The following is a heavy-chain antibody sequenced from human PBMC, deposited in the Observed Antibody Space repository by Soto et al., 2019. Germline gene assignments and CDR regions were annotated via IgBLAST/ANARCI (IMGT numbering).Heavy chain of an antibody. V-gene: IGHV3-23*01. J-gene: IGHJ5*02. Sequence: EVQLLESGGGLVQPGGSLRLSCAASGFTFSSYAMSWVRQAPGKGLEWVSAISGSGGSTYYADSVKGRFTISRDNSKNKLYLQMNSLRAEDTAVYYCAKEALLDPDMLDWFDPWGQGTLVTVSS. CDR3: AKEALLDPDMLDWFDP. CDR1: GFTFSSYA. D-gene: IGHD3-10*01. CDR2: ISGSGGST.